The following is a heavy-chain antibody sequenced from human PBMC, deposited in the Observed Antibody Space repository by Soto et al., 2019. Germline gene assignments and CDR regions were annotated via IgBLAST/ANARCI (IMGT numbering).Heavy chain of an antibody. CDR2: MNSNSGNT. V-gene: IGHV1-8*01. CDR1: GYTFTSYD. Sequence: QVQLVQSGAEVKKPGASVKVSCKASGYTFTSYDINWVRQATGQGLEWMGWMNSNSGNTGYAQQLQGRVTMTRNTSISKAYMELSSLRSEDPAVYYCARRTVSYYYYYLDVWGKGPTVTVSS. D-gene: IGHD4-4*01. J-gene: IGHJ6*03. CDR3: ARRTVSYYYYYLDV.